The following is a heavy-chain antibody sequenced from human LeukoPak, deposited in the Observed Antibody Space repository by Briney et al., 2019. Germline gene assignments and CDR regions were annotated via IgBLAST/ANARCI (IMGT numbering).Heavy chain of an antibody. CDR2: IYRDGNT. J-gene: IGHJ3*02. V-gene: IGHV3-53*01. D-gene: IGHD2-2*02. CDR3: ARYTFRAVDI. CDR1: GLSLSVNY. Sequence: GGSLRLSCAASGLSLSVNYMTWVRQSPGKGLEWLSNIYRDGNTYYADSVNGRFSISRDDYKNTLYLEMNSLRAVDTALYYCARYTFRAVDIWGQGSMVTVSS.